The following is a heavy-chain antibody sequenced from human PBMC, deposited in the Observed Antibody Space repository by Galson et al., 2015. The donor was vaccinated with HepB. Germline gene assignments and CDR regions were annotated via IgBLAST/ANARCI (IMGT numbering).Heavy chain of an antibody. D-gene: IGHD1-26*01. V-gene: IGHV6-1*01. CDR1: GDSVSSNSAS. Sequence: CAISGDSVSSNSASWNWVRQSPSRGLEWLGRTFYRSKWYIDYAVPVKGRIAINPDTSMNQFSLQLNSVTSEDTAVYYCARRKRIASGIVGPTLGSYSYMDVWGKGTTVTVSS. CDR3: ARRKRIASGIVGPTLGSYSYMDV. J-gene: IGHJ6*03. CDR2: TFYRSKWYI.